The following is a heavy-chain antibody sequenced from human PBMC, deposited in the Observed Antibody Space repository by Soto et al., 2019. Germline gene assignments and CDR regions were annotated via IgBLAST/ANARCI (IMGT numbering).Heavy chain of an antibody. CDR2: IYHSGST. CDR3: ARGLAADGFFDY. Sequence: QVQLQESGPGLVKPSGTLSLTCTVTGGASVTPINYWTWVRRAPGKGLEWIGEIYHSGSTNYNPSLKSRVSISVDKSKNQLSLKLTSVTAADTAMYYWARGLAADGFFDYWGQGTLVTVSS. J-gene: IGHJ4*02. D-gene: IGHD6-13*01. V-gene: IGHV4-4*02. CDR1: GGASVTPINY.